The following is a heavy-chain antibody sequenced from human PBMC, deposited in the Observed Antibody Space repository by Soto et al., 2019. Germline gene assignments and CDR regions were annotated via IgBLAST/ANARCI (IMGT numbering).Heavy chain of an antibody. CDR1: GYTFTSYG. V-gene: IGHV1-18*01. CDR3: VRGVYYDSSGSRNYHYYGMNV. D-gene: IGHD3-22*01. J-gene: IGHJ6*02. Sequence: ASVKVSCKASGYTFTSYGISWVRQAPGQGLEWLGWISPYDGNTKYAQILQGRVSMTTDTSTKTAYMEVRSLRSDDTAVYYCVRGVYYDSSGSRNYHYYGMNVWGQGTTVTVSS. CDR2: ISPYDGNT.